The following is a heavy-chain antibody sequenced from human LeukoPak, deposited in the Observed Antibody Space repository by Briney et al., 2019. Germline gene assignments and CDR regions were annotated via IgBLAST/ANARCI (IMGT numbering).Heavy chain of an antibody. CDR3: ARGLAEQQLVLLP. CDR2: MNPNSGNT. Sequence: ASVKVSCKASGYTFTSYDINWVRQATGQGLEWMGWMNPNSGNTGYAQKFQGRVTMTSDTSISTAYMELSRLRSDDTAVYYCARGLAEQQLVLLPWGQGTLVTVSS. J-gene: IGHJ5*02. V-gene: IGHV1-8*01. D-gene: IGHD6-13*01. CDR1: GYTFTSYD.